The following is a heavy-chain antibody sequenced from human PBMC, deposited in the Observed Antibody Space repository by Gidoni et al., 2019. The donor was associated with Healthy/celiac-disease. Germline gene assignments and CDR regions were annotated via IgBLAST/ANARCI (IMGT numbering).Heavy chain of an antibody. V-gene: IGHV1-18*01. CDR2: ISAYNGNT. CDR3: ARDGSADKWELLKAAFDI. D-gene: IGHD1-26*01. J-gene: IGHJ3*02. Sequence: QVQLVQSGAEVKKPGASVKVYCKASGYTFPSYGISWVRQAPGQGLEWMGWISAYNGNTNYAQKLQGRVTMTTDTSTSTAYMELRSLRSDDTAVYYCARDGSADKWELLKAAFDIWGQGTMVTVS. CDR1: GYTFPSYG.